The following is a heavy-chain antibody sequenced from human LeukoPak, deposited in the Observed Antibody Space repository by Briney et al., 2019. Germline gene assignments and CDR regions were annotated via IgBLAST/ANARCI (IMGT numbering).Heavy chain of an antibody. CDR1: GFTFSSYA. Sequence: GRSLRLSCAAFGFTFSSYAMSWVRQAPGKGLEWVSAISGSGGSTYYADSVKGRFTISRDNSKNTLYLQMNSLRAEDTAVYYCAKATIVVVVAAMDYWGQGTLVTVSS. J-gene: IGHJ4*02. CDR2: ISGSGGST. CDR3: AKATIVVVVAAMDY. V-gene: IGHV3-23*01. D-gene: IGHD2-15*01.